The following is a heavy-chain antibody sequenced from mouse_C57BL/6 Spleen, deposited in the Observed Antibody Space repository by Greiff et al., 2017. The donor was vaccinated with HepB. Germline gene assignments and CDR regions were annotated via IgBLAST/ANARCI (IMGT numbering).Heavy chain of an antibody. CDR3: TTGEYDDAGFDY. CDR2: IDPENGDT. J-gene: IGHJ2*01. Sequence: EVQLQQSGAELVRPGASVKLSCTASGFNIKDDYMHWVKQKPEQGLEWIGWIDPENGDTEYASKFQGKATITADTSSNAAYLQLSSLTSEDTAVYYCTTGEYDDAGFDYWGQGTTLTVSS. CDR1: GFNIKDDY. D-gene: IGHD2-4*01. V-gene: IGHV14-4*01.